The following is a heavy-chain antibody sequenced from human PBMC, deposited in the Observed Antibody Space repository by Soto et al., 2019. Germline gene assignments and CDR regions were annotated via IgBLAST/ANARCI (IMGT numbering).Heavy chain of an antibody. V-gene: IGHV3-74*01. CDR1: GFTFSSDW. D-gene: IGHD3-3*01. J-gene: IGHJ5*02. Sequence: PGGSLRLSCAASGFTFSSDWMHWVRQAPGKGLVWVSRINTDGSGFSKNYAESVKGRFTISRDNSKKTMYLQMDSLRAEDTARYYCAKDDPPTSWGQGTVVTV. CDR3: AKDDPPTS. CDR2: INTDGSGFSK.